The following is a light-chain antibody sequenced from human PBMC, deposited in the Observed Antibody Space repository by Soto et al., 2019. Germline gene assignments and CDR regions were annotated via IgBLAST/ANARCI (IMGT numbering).Light chain of an antibody. Sequence: QSALTQPRSVSGSPGQSVTISCTGTSSDVGGYNYVSWYQQHPGKAPKLMISDVSKRPSGVPDRFSGSKSGNTASLTISGLQADDEADYYCCSYAGSYTFVVFGGGTKLTVL. V-gene: IGLV2-11*01. CDR3: CSYAGSYTFVV. CDR2: DVS. J-gene: IGLJ2*01. CDR1: SSDVGGYNY.